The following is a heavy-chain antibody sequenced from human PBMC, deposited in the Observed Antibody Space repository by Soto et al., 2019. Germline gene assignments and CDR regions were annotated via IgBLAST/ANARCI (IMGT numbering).Heavy chain of an antibody. CDR3: ARLRAVSADY. J-gene: IGHJ4*02. D-gene: IGHD2-8*01. CDR2: IWFDSSYK. Sequence: QVQLVESGGGVVQPGTSLRVSCATTGFTFSSHGMHWMRQGPGKGLEWGATIWFDSSYKYYADSVQGRFTVSRDNSKDSLYLQMSSLRVEDTAVYYCARLRAVSADYWGQGSLVTVSS. CDR1: GFTFSSHG. V-gene: IGHV3-33*01.